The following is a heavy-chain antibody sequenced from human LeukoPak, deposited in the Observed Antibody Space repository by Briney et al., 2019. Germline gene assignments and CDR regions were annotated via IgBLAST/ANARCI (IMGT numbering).Heavy chain of an antibody. CDR3: ARVRGYSYAKYYFDY. CDR2: IYYSGST. Sequence: SETLSLTCAVSGGSISSGGYSWSWIRQPPGKGLEWIGYIYYSGSTYYNPSLKSRVTISVDTSKNQFSLKLSSVTAADTAVYYCARVRGYSYAKYYFDYWGQGTLVTVSS. V-gene: IGHV4-30-4*07. CDR1: GGSISSGGYS. J-gene: IGHJ4*02. D-gene: IGHD5-18*01.